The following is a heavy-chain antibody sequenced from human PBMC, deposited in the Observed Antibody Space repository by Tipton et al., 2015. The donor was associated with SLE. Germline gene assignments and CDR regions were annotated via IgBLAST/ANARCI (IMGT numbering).Heavy chain of an antibody. J-gene: IGHJ6*03. CDR3: ARERAVAGDYSYMDV. CDR1: GASINSHY. D-gene: IGHD6-19*01. Sequence: TLSLTCTVSGASINSHYWSWIRQPPGKGLEWIGYVYYSGKTDYNPPLKSRVTIAVDTSKNQFSLKLSSVTAADTAVYYCARERAVAGDYSYMDVWGKGTTVTVSS. CDR2: VYYSGKT. V-gene: IGHV4-59*11.